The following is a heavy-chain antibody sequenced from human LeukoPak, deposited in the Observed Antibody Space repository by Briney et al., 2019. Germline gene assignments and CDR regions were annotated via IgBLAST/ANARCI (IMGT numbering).Heavy chain of an antibody. D-gene: IGHD3-10*01. CDR2: IIPIFGTA. CDR3: ARDGLGSLLFLF. CDR1: GGTFSSYA. Sequence: SVKVSCKASGGTFSSYAISWVRQAPGQGLEWMGGIIPIFGTANYAQKFQGRVTITADESTSTAYMELSSLRSEDTAVYYCARDGLGSLLFLFWGQGTLVTVSS. V-gene: IGHV1-69*01. J-gene: IGHJ4*02.